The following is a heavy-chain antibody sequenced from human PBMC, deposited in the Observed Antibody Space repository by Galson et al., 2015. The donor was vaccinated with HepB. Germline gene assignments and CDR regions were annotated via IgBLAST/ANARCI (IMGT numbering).Heavy chain of an antibody. Sequence: SVKVSCKASGYTFTGYYIHWVRQAPGQGLEWMGWINPNSGGTNYAQKFQGRDTMTRDTSISTAYMELSRLRSDDTAVYYCARDLSGYYLYWGQGTLVTVSS. D-gene: IGHD3-22*01. V-gene: IGHV1-2*02. CDR2: INPNSGGT. J-gene: IGHJ4*02. CDR1: GYTFTGYY. CDR3: ARDLSGYYLY.